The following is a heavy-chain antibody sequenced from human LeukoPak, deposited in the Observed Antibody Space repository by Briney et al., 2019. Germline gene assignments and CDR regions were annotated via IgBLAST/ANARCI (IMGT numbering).Heavy chain of an antibody. V-gene: IGHV1-69*02. D-gene: IGHD2-21*01. J-gene: IGHJ3*02. Sequence: SVKVSCKASGGTFSSYTISWVRQAPGQGLEWMGRIILILGIANYAQKFQGRVTITADKSTSTAYMELSSLRSEDTAVYYCASNIVVVLDAFDIWGQGTMVTVSS. CDR2: IILILGIA. CDR1: GGTFSSYT. CDR3: ASNIVVVLDAFDI.